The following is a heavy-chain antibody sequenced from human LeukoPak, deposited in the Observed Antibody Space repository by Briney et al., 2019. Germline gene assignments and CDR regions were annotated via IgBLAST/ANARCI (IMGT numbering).Heavy chain of an antibody. CDR2: FYPEDGET. D-gene: IGHD3-16*01. J-gene: IGHJ6*02. Sequence: ASVKVSCKVSGYTLTELSMHWVRQAPGKGLEWMGGFYPEDGETIYAQKFQGRVTMTEDTSTDTAYMELSSPRSEDTAVYYCATDDGGAAQGFPMVDYYYGMDVWGQGTTVTVSS. V-gene: IGHV1-24*01. CDR1: GYTLTELS. CDR3: ATDDGGAAQGFPMVDYYYGMDV.